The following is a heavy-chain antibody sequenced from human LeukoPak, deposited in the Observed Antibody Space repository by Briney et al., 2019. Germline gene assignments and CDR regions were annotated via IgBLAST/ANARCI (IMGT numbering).Heavy chain of an antibody. D-gene: IGHD3-10*01. CDR2: IYASGST. CDR1: GGSISSYY. CDR3: ASGHYGFFDY. J-gene: IGHJ4*02. Sequence: SETLSLTCSVSGGSISSYYWSWIRQPAGKGLEWIGRIYASGSTNYNPSLKSRVTMSVDTSKNEFSLELSAVTAADTAVYFCASGHYGFFDYWGQGTLVTVSS. V-gene: IGHV4-4*07.